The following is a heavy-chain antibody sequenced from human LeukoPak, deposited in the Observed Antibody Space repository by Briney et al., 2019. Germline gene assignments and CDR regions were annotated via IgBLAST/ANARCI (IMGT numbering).Heavy chain of an antibody. CDR2: IWYDGSNE. D-gene: IGHD3-10*02. Sequence: GGSLRLSCAASGLSFSSSGMHWVRQAPGKGPEWVAVIWYDGSNEYYADSVKGRFTISRDNSKNTLHLQMNSLRVEDTSVYYCAREISMFVNAFDLWGQGTLVAVSS. V-gene: IGHV3-33*01. J-gene: IGHJ3*01. CDR1: GLSFSSSG. CDR3: AREISMFVNAFDL.